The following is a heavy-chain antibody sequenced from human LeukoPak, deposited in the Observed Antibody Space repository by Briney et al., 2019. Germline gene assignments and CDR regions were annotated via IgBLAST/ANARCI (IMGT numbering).Heavy chain of an antibody. J-gene: IGHJ4*02. CDR1: GFSFSSFW. D-gene: IGHD2-15*01. CDR2: INQDGSEK. V-gene: IGHV3-7*01. Sequence: QPGGSPRLSCAASGFSFSSFWVSWVRQAPGKGLEWVANINQDGSEKNYVDSVKGRFTISRDGAKNLLYLQMNSLRAEDAAVYYCAREQCSGNSCYYYWGQGTLVTVSS. CDR3: AREQCSGNSCYYY.